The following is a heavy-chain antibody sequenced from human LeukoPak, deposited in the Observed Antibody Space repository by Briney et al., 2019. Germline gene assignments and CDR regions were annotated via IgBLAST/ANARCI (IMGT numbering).Heavy chain of an antibody. CDR1: GGSSSGTY. J-gene: IGHJ6*04. CDR2: SNKGGST. CDR3: ARTQIYGSGSYYIGNYYYYGMDV. V-gene: IGHV4-34*01. D-gene: IGHD3-10*01. Sequence: SETLSLTCAVYGGSSSGTYWSGFRKPPGKGLGWFGESNKGGSTNYNPSLKSRVTISVDTSKNQFSLKLSSVTAADTAVYYCARTQIYGSGSYYIGNYYYYGMDVWGKGTTVTVSS.